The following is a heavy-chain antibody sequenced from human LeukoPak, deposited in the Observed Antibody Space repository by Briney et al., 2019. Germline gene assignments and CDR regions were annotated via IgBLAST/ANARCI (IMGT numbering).Heavy chain of an antibody. CDR3: ARPDYDSGEDY. V-gene: IGHV4-39*01. D-gene: IGHD3-22*01. CDR2: IYYSGST. J-gene: IGHJ4*02. CDR1: GGSISSSSYY. Sequence: SETLSLTCTVSGGSISSSSYYWGWIRQPPGKGLEWIGSIYYSGSTYYNPSLKSRVTISVDTSKNQFSLKLSPVTAADTAVYYCARPDYDSGEDYWGQGTLVTVSS.